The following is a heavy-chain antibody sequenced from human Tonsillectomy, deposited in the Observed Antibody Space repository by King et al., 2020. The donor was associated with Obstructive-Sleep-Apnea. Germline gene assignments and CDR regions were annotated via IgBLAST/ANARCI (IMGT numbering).Heavy chain of an antibody. CDR1: GFTFSSYW. CDR2: AKQDGSEK. J-gene: IGHJ4*02. Sequence: VQLVESGGGLVQPGWSLRLSCAASGFTFSSYWMSWVRQAPGKGLELVANAKQDGSEKYFVDSVKGRVTISRDKAKNSLYLQMNSLRAEDTAVYYCAREGDGLWFGTPDGHWGQGTLVTVSS. V-gene: IGHV3-7*01. CDR3: AREGDGLWFGTPDGH. D-gene: IGHD3-10*01.